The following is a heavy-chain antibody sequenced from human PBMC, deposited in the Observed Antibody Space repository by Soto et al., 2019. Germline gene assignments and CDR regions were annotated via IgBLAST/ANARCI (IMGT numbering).Heavy chain of an antibody. Sequence: QVQLQESGPGLVKPSQTLSLTCTVSGGSISSGDYYWSWIRQPPGKGLEWIGNISYSGSTYYNPSLKSRVTISVDTSKNQCSVKLSSVTAADTAVYYCARWWFGEFFDYWGQGTLVTVSS. CDR2: ISYSGST. J-gene: IGHJ4*02. CDR1: GGSISSGDYY. D-gene: IGHD3-10*01. CDR3: ARWWFGEFFDY. V-gene: IGHV4-30-4*01.